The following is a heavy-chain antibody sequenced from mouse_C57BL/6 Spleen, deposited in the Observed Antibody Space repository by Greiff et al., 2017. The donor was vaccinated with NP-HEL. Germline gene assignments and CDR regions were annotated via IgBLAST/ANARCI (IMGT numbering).Heavy chain of an antibody. J-gene: IGHJ2*01. CDR3: ARLGDSNYDDY. Sequence: QVQLKQPGAELVKPGASVKLSCKASGYTFTSYWMHWVKQRPGQGLEWIGMIHPNSGSTNYNEKFKSKATLTVDKSSSTAYMQLSSLTSEDSAVYYCARLGDSNYDDYWGQGTTLTVSS. CDR2: IHPNSGST. V-gene: IGHV1-64*01. CDR1: GYTFTSYW. D-gene: IGHD2-5*01.